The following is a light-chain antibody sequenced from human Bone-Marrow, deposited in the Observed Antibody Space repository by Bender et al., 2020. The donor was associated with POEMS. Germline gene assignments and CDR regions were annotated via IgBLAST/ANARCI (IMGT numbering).Light chain of an antibody. CDR2: GNN. CDR1: SSNMGAGYG. Sequence: QSVLTQPPSVSGAPGQTVTISCTGTSSNMGAGYGVNWYQQLPGTAPKLLIYGNNNRPSGVPDRFSGSKSGTSASLAITGLQAEDEADYYCQSYDISLSGWVFGGGTKLTAL. CDR3: QSYDISLSGWV. J-gene: IGLJ3*02. V-gene: IGLV1-40*01.